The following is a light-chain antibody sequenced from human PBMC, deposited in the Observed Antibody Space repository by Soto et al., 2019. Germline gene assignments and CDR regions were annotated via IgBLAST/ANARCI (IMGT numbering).Light chain of an antibody. J-gene: IGKJ4*01. CDR1: QNIRSY. CDR3: QQRHSWPRA. Sequence: EIVLTQSPATLSLSLGERATLSCRASQNIRSYLVWYQQKPGQAPRLLIYDASKRATGIPDRFSGSGSGTDFTLTIRSLAPEDFALYYCQQRHSWPRAFGGGTKVEIK. CDR2: DAS. V-gene: IGKV3-11*01.